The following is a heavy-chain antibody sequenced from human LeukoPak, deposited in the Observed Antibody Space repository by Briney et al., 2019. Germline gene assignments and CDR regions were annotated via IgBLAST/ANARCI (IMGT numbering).Heavy chain of an antibody. CDR2: IYYSGST. CDR3: AREILWFGESYFDY. D-gene: IGHD3-10*01. J-gene: IGHJ4*02. CDR1: GFTFSSYA. V-gene: IGHV4-59*01. Sequence: GSLRLSCAASGFTFSSYAMSWVRQAPGKGLEWIGYIYYSGSTNYNPSLKSRVTISVDTSKNQFSLKLSSVTAADTAVYYCAREILWFGESYFDYWGQGTLVTVSS.